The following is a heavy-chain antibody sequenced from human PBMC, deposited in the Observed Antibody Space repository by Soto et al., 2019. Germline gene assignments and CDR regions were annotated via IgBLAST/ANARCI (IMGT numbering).Heavy chain of an antibody. Sequence: SETLSLTCAVYGGSFSGYYWSWIRQPPGKGLEWIGYIYYSGSTNYNPSLKSRVTISVDTSKNQFSLKLSSVTAADTAVYYCARRYGYSFDYWGQGTLVTVSS. CDR3: ARRYGYSFDY. CDR1: GGSFSGYY. V-gene: IGHV4-59*08. D-gene: IGHD1-1*01. J-gene: IGHJ4*02. CDR2: IYYSGST.